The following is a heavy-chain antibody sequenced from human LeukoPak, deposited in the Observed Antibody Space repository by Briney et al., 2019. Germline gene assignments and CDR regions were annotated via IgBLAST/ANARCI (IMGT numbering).Heavy chain of an antibody. CDR2: IIPIFGTA. CDR1: GGTFSSYA. CDR3: ARAHKYCSGGSCYSGRDDY. J-gene: IGHJ4*02. Sequence: ASVKVSCKASGGTFSSYAISWVRQAPGQGLEWMGRIIPIFGTANYAQKFQGRVTITTDESTSTAYMELSSLRSDDTAVYYCARAHKYCSGGSCYSGRDDYWGQGTLVTVSS. D-gene: IGHD2-15*01. V-gene: IGHV1-69*05.